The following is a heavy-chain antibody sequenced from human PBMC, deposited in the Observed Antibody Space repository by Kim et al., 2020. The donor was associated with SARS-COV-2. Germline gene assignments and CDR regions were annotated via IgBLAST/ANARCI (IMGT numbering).Heavy chain of an antibody. Sequence: SVKVSCKASGGTFSSYAISWVRQAPGQGLEWMGGIIPIFGTANYAQKFQGRVTITADESTSTAYMELSSLRSEDTAVYYCARVGSGSNAPEFERGYYYDSVRPIPCCAFDNWGQGTMVTVSS. D-gene: IGHD3-22*01. J-gene: IGHJ3*02. CDR1: GGTFSSYA. V-gene: IGHV1-69*13. CDR2: IIPIFGTA. CDR3: ARVGSGSNAPEFERGYYYDSVRPIPCCAFDN.